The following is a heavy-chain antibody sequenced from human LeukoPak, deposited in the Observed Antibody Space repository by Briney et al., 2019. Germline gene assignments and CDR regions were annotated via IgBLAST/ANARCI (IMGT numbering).Heavy chain of an antibody. CDR3: ARERISYSSGWSPTSSYYFDY. D-gene: IGHD6-13*01. J-gene: IGHJ4*02. CDR1: VDSMSSYY. CDR2: IYYSGST. Sequence: SETLSLTCTVSVDSMSSYYWSWIRQPPGKGLEGIGYIYYSGSTNYNPSLKSRVTISVDTSKNQFSLRLSSVTAADTAVYYCARERISYSSGWSPTSSYYFDYWGQGTLVTVSS. V-gene: IGHV4-59*01.